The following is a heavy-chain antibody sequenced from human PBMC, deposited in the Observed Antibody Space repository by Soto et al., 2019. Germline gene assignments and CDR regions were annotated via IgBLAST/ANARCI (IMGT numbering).Heavy chain of an antibody. Sequence: ETLSLTCTVSGGSISSSSYYWGWIRQPPGKGLEWIGSTYYSGSTYYNPSLKSRVTISVDTSKNQFSLKLSSVTAADTAVYYCARGQRPSPFDYWGQGTLVTVSS. CDR3: ARGQRPSPFDY. V-gene: IGHV4-39*01. CDR2: TYYSGST. CDR1: GGSISSSSYY. J-gene: IGHJ4*02.